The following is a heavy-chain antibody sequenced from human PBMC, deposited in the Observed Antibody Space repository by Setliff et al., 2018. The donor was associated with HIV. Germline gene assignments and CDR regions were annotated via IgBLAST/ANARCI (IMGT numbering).Heavy chain of an antibody. J-gene: IGHJ6*02. V-gene: IGHV3-7*01. D-gene: IGHD1-20*01. CDR1: GFAFGGHQ. CDR2: IKQDGSDK. Sequence: LRLSCAASGFAFGGHQMSWVRQAPGKGLEWVAKIKQDGSDKYYVDSVKGRFTISRDNAKNSLYLQMNSLRAEDTAVYYCARDPGRYNGMDVWGQGTTVTVSS. CDR3: ARDPGRYNGMDV.